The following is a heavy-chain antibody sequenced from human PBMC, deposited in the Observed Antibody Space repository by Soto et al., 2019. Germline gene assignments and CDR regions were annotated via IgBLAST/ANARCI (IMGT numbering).Heavy chain of an antibody. CDR2: IWYDGSNK. D-gene: IGHD1-26*01. J-gene: IGHJ4*02. V-gene: IGHV3-33*01. CDR3: ARDLRGATTLDY. Sequence: QVQLVESGGGVVQPGRSLRLSCAASGFTFSSYGMHWVRQAPGKGLEWVAVIWYDGSNKYYADSVKGRFTISRDNSKNTLYLQMNSLRAEDTAVYYCARDLRGATTLDYWGQGTLVTVSS. CDR1: GFTFSSYG.